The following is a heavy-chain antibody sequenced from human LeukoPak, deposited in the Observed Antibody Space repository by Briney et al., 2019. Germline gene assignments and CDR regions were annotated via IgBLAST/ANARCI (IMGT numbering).Heavy chain of an antibody. CDR3: AREVVIAAAYSDY. Sequence: PGGSLRLSCAASGFTFSSYWMSWVRQAPGKGLEWVANIKQDGSEKYYVDSVKGRFTISRDNAKNSLYLQMNSLRAEDTAVYYCAREVVIAAAYSDYWGQGTLVTVSS. J-gene: IGHJ4*02. CDR1: GFTFSSYW. V-gene: IGHV3-7*01. D-gene: IGHD6-13*01. CDR2: IKQDGSEK.